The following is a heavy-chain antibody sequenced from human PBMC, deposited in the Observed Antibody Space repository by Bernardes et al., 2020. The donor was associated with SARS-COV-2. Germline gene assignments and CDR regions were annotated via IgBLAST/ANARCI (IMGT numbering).Heavy chain of an antibody. J-gene: IGHJ4*02. V-gene: IGHV3-73*01. CDR1: GFPFSDAT. Sequence: GGSLRLSCAASGFPFSDATMHWVRQTSGKGLEWIGRIRTKANAYATAYLASLKGRFTISRDDSKNMAYLQMNSLKTEDSAVYYCTRQGMSPGDYWGQGTLVTVSS. CDR2: IRTKANAYAT. D-gene: IGHD3-10*01. CDR3: TRQGMSPGDY.